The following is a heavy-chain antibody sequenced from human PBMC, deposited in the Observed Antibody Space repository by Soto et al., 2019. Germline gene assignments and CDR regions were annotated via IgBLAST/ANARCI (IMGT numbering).Heavy chain of an antibody. V-gene: IGHV4-61*01. CDR2: IHHTGST. CDR3: ARGVGNSRGTFFDY. Sequence: SETLSLTCTVSGDSVSGASYYWSWIRQPPGKGLEWIGYIHHTGSTTYSPSLKSRVTMPVDTSKKQFSLELNSVTAADTAIYYCARGVGNSRGTFFDYWGQGALVTVSS. J-gene: IGHJ4*02. D-gene: IGHD3-22*01. CDR1: GDSVSGASYY.